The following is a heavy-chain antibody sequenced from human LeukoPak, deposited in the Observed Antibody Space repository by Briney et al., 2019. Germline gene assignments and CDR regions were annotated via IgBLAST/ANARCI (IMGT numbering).Heavy chain of an antibody. D-gene: IGHD2-21*02. Sequence: PGGSLRLPCAASGFTFSSYTMNWVRQAPGKGLEWVSSISSSSYMYYADSVKGRFTISRDNAKNSLYLQMNSLRAEDTAVYYCAGHDLSLNAFDIWGQGTMVTVSS. CDR2: ISSSSYM. CDR3: AGHDLSLNAFDI. V-gene: IGHV3-21*01. CDR1: GFTFSSYT. J-gene: IGHJ3*02.